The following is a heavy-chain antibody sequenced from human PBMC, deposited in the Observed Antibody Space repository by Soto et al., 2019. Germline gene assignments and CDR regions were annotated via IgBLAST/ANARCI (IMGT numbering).Heavy chain of an antibody. CDR2: ISAYNGNT. CDR3: ARDEAYKWNDGGWFDP. V-gene: IGHV1-18*01. Sequence: QVQLVQSGAEVKKPGASVKVSCKASGYTFTSYGISWVRQASGQGLEWMGWISAYNGNTKYAQKLRGXVXMXXATSTSTAYMELRSLRSDDTAVYYCARDEAYKWNDGGWFDPWGQGTLVTVSS. J-gene: IGHJ5*02. D-gene: IGHD1-1*01. CDR1: GYTFTSYG.